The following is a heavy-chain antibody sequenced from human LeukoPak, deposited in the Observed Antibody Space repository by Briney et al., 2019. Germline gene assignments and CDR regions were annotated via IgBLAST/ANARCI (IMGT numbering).Heavy chain of an antibody. V-gene: IGHV1-18*04. Sequence: ASVKVSCKASGYTFTSYGISWVRQAPGQGLEWMGWISDYNGNTNYAQKLQGRVTMTTDTSTSTAYMELRSLRSDDTAVYYCARSPLRYFDWLSYYYGMDVWGKGTMVTVSS. CDR2: ISDYNGNT. D-gene: IGHD3-9*01. CDR1: GYTFTSYG. CDR3: ARSPLRYFDWLSYYYGMDV. J-gene: IGHJ6*04.